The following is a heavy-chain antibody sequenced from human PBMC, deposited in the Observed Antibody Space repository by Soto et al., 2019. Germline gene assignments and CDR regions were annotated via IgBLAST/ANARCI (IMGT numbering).Heavy chain of an antibody. V-gene: IGHV3-30-3*01. CDR2: MSPDGGNE. CDR1: GFSFSSYD. J-gene: IGHJ1*01. CDR3: VRDSLHFETSTRYFQL. D-gene: IGHD2-2*01. Sequence: VGSLRLSCAASGFSFSSYDMHWVRQAPGKGLEWVAVMSPDGGNEYYADSLKGRFTISRDNSKNALYLQMNTLRPEDTAMYYCVRDSLHFETSTRYFQLWGQGTPVTVSS.